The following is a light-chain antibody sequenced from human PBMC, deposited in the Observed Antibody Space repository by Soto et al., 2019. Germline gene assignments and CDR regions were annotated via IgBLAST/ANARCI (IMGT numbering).Light chain of an antibody. J-gene: IGKJ1*01. V-gene: IGKV3-15*01. CDR3: KQYNNWPWT. CDR2: GAS. CDR1: QSVSSN. Sequence: EIVPTQSPATLSVSPGDRATLSCRASQSVSSNLAWYQQKPGQAHSLLIYGASARATGFPARFSASGSGTEFTLTISSLQSEEFAVYYCKQYNNWPWTVGQGTKVDIK.